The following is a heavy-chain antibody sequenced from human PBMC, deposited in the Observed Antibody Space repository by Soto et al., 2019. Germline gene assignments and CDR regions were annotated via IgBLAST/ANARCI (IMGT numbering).Heavy chain of an antibody. J-gene: IGHJ5*02. CDR2: IYYSGST. V-gene: IGHV4-59*01. CDR1: GCSISSYY. D-gene: IGHD2-2*01. CDR3: ARELLSGWFDP. Sequence: PSETLSLTCTASGCSISSYYWSWIRQPPGKGLEWIGYIYYSGSTNYNPSLKSRVTISVDTSKNQFSLKLSSVTAADTAVYYCARELLSGWFDPWGQGTLVTVSS.